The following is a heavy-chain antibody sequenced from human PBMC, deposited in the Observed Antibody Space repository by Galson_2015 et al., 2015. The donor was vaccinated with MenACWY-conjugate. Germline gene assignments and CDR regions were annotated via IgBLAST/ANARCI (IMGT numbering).Heavy chain of an antibody. CDR3: AKEGNVVRTAFFFYK. CDR1: GFTFGRYG. Sequence: SLRLSCAASGFTFGRYGIHWVRQAPGKGLEWVAFIRSDGSDKYYTDTDSVRGRFTISRDNSRTTVYLQMNSLRPEDTAVYYCAKEGNVVRTAFFFYKWGRGTLGTGSS. V-gene: IGHV3-30*02. J-gene: IGHJ4*02. CDR2: IRSDGSDK. D-gene: IGHD1-14*01.